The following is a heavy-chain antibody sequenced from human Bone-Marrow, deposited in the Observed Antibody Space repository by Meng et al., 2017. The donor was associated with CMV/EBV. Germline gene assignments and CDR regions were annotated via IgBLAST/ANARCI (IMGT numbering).Heavy chain of an antibody. CDR3: ARDFDPFFQIAAAGIHPDY. Sequence: GGSLRLSCAASGFTFSSYSMNWVRQAPGKGLEWVSSISSSSSYIYYADSVKGRFTISRDNAKNSLYLQMNSLRAEDTAVYYCARDFDPFFQIAAAGIHPDYWGQGTRVTGSS. D-gene: IGHD6-13*01. CDR1: GFTFSSYS. CDR2: ISSSSSYI. V-gene: IGHV3-21*01. J-gene: IGHJ4*02.